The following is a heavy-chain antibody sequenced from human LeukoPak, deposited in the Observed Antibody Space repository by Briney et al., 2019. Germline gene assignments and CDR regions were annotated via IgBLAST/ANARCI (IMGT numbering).Heavy chain of an antibody. V-gene: IGHV3-48*02. J-gene: IGHJ3*02. CDR1: GFTFSSYA. D-gene: IGHD4-17*01. CDR3: ARVMPLNYGDYKRGAFDI. CDR2: ISSSSSTI. Sequence: GGSLRLSCAASGFTFSSYAMNWVRQAPGKGLEWVSYISSSSSTIYYADSVKGRFTISRDNAKNSLYLQMNSLRDEDTAVYYCARVMPLNYGDYKRGAFDIWGQGTMVTVSS.